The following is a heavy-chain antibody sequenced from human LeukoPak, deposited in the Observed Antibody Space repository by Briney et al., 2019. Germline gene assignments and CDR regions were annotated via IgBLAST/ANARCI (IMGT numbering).Heavy chain of an antibody. D-gene: IGHD3-10*01. CDR3: AKDGNFGSGSYYRGDS. J-gene: IGHJ4*02. CDR1: GFTFSDYG. V-gene: IGHV3-30*02. Sequence: GGSLRLSCAASGFTFSDYGMHWVRQAPGKRLEWVAFIQYDGSNKYYVDSVKGRFTISRDNSKNTLYLQMNSLRAEDTAVYYCAKDGNFGSGSYYRGDSWGQGTLVAVSS. CDR2: IQYDGSNK.